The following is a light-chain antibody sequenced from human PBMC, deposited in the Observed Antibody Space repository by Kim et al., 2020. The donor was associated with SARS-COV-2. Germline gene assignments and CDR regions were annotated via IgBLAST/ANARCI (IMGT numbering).Light chain of an antibody. CDR3: LQHHNYPST. J-gene: IGKJ5*01. CDR2: GAS. Sequence: ASVGDRVTITCRASQDVGNDLNWYQQNPGKAPKRLIYGASNLQTGVPSRFSGSGSETGFTLTINSLQPEDFATYYCLQHHNYPSTFGQGTRLDIK. V-gene: IGKV1-17*01. CDR1: QDVGND.